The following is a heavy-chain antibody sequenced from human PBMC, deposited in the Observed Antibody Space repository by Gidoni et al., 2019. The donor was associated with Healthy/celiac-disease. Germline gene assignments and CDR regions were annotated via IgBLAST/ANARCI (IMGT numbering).Heavy chain of an antibody. J-gene: IGHJ4*02. D-gene: IGHD3-10*01. Sequence: EVQLVQSGAEVNKPGESLKISFKGSGYSFTSYWIGWVRQMPGKGLEWMGIIYPGDSDNRYSPSFQGQVTISADKSISTAYLQWSSLKASDTAMYYCARHVTTMVRGVIITFPDYWGQGTLVTVSS. CDR1: GYSFTSYW. CDR3: ARHVTTMVRGVIITFPDY. V-gene: IGHV5-51*01. CDR2: IYPGDSDN.